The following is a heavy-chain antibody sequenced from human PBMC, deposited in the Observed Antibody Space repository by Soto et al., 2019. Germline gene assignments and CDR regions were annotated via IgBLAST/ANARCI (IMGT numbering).Heavy chain of an antibody. CDR2: FYYSGGT. V-gene: IGHV4-59*01. D-gene: IGHD1-26*01. J-gene: IGHJ4*02. CDR3: AGDPELRGYFDY. CDR1: GDSITSYY. Sequence: SETLSLTCTVSGDSITSYYWSWFRQPPGKGLEWIGCFYYSGGTNYNPSLKTRVTISIDTSKNQFSLKLSSVTAADTAVYYCAGDPELRGYFDYWGQGTLVTVS.